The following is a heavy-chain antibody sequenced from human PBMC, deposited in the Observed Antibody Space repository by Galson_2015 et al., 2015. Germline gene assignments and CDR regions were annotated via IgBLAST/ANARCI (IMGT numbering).Heavy chain of an antibody. J-gene: IGHJ4*02. V-gene: IGHV4-59*01. Sequence: SETLSLTCSVSGDSIATNYWSWIRQVPGGGLEWIGYMYNGGSTDYNPSLESRVTISADTSKNQFSLKLRYATTADTAIYYCARLASSTAPFDYWGQGTLVTVSS. CDR1: GDSIATNY. CDR3: ARLASSTAPFDY. D-gene: IGHD2-2*01. CDR2: MYNGGST.